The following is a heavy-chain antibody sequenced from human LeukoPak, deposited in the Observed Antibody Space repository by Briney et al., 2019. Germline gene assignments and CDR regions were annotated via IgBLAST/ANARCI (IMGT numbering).Heavy chain of an antibody. V-gene: IGHV1-46*01. J-gene: IGHJ4*02. Sequence: EASVTVSCKASGYTFTSYYMHWVRQAPGQGLEWMGIINPSGGSTSYAQKFQGRVTMTRDTSTSTVYMELSSLRPEDTAVYYCAKEKGMEVSDTGGNDYWGQGTLVTVSS. CDR2: INPSGGST. D-gene: IGHD2-8*02. CDR1: GYTFTSYY. CDR3: AKEKGMEVSDTGGNDY.